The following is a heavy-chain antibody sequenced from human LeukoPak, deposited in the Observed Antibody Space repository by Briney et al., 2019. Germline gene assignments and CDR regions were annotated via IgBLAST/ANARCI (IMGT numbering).Heavy chain of an antibody. CDR2: IYYSGST. J-gene: IGHJ4*02. V-gene: IGHV4-59*01. Sequence: KPSETVSLTCTVSGGSISSYYWSWVRQPPGKGLEWIGYIYYSGSTNYNPSLKSRVTISVDTSKNQFSLKLSSVTAADTAVYYCARVRGIVVVPAADYFDYWGQGTLVTVSS. D-gene: IGHD2-2*01. CDR3: ARVRGIVVVPAADYFDY. CDR1: GGSISSYY.